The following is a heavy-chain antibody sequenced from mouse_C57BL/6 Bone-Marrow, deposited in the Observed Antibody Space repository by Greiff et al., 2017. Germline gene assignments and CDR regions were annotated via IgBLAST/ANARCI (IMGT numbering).Heavy chain of an antibody. CDR1: GYTFTSYG. J-gene: IGHJ2*01. CDR3: ARSRIRNY. CDR2: IYPRSGNT. Sequence: QVQLQQSGAELARPGASVKLSCKASGYTFTSYGISWVKQRTGQGLEWIGEIYPRSGNTYYNEKFKGKATLTAEKSSSTAYMELRSLTSEDSAVYFCARSRIRNYWGQGTTLTVSS. V-gene: IGHV1-81*01.